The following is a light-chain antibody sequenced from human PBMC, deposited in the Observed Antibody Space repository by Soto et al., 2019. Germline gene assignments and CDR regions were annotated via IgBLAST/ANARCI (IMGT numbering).Light chain of an antibody. J-gene: IGKJ2*01. CDR3: QQYNNWRAAYP. CDR2: GAS. CDR1: QSVSSN. V-gene: IGKV3-15*01. Sequence: EIVMTQSPATLSVSPGERATLSCRASQSVSSNLAWYQQKPGQAPRLLIYGASTRATGIPARFSGSGTGTEFTLTISSLPSEDFAVYYCQQYNNWRAAYPFGQGTKLEIK.